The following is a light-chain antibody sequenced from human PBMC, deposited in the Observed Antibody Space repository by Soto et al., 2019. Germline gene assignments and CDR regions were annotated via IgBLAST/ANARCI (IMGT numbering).Light chain of an antibody. CDR1: SSDVGGYNY. V-gene: IGLV2-14*01. J-gene: IGLJ1*01. CDR2: DVS. Sequence: QSALTQPASVSGSPGQSITISCTGTSSDVGGYNYVSWYQQHPGKAPKLMIHDVSNRPSGVSDRFSGSKSGNTASLTISGLQAEDEADYYCSSYTSSSNPGVFGTGTKLTVL. CDR3: SSYTSSSNPGV.